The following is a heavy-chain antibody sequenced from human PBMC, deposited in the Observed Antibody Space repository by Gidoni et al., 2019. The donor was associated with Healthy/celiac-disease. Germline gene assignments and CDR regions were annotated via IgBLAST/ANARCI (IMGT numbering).Heavy chain of an antibody. CDR3: ARDGRIAAAVPFDY. D-gene: IGHD6-13*01. J-gene: IGHJ4*02. CDR1: GGSFSGYY. Sequence: QVQLQQWGAGLLKPSETLSLTCAVYGGSFSGYYWSWIRQPPGKGLEWIGEIIHSGSTNYNPSLKSRVTISVDTSKNQFSLKLSSVTAADTAVYYCARDGRIAAAVPFDYWGQGTLVTVSS. V-gene: IGHV4-34*12. CDR2: IIHSGST.